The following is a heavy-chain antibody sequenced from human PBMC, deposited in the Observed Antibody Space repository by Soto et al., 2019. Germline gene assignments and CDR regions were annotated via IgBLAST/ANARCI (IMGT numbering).Heavy chain of an antibody. CDR1: GFTFSSYA. CDR2: ISGSGGST. J-gene: IGHJ4*02. CDR3: AKDKHYYGSGTKGPFDY. V-gene: IGHV3-23*01. D-gene: IGHD3-10*01. Sequence: GGSLRLSCAASGFTFSSYAMSWVRQAPGKGLEWVSAISGSGGSTYYADSVKGRFTISRDNSKNTLYLQMNGLRAEDTAVYYCAKDKHYYGSGTKGPFDYWGQGTLVTVSS.